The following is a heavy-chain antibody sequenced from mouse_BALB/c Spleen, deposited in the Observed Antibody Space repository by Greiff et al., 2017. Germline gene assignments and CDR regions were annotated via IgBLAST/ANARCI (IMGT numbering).Heavy chain of an antibody. CDR1: GYTFTSYW. D-gene: IGHD2-2*01. CDR2: INPSTGYT. CDR3: ASGYDVSFDY. Sequence: VQLQQSGAELAKPGASVKMSCKASGYTFTSYWMHWVKQRPGQGLEWIGYINPSTGYTEYNQKFKDKATLTADKSSSTAYMQLSSLTSEDSAVYYCASGYDVSFDYWGQGTTLTVSS. J-gene: IGHJ2*01. V-gene: IGHV1-7*01.